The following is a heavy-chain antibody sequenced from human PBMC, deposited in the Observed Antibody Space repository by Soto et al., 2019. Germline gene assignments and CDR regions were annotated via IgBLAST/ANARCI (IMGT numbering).Heavy chain of an antibody. CDR2: ISAYNGNT. Sequence: ASVKVSCKASGYTFTSYGISWVRQAPGQGLEWMGWISAYNGNTNYAQKLQGRVTMTTDTSTSTAYMELRSLRSDDTAVYYCARVSEWLRFRYYYYYMDVWGKGTTVTVSS. V-gene: IGHV1-18*01. CDR3: ARVSEWLRFRYYYYYMDV. D-gene: IGHD5-12*01. J-gene: IGHJ6*03. CDR1: GYTFTSYG.